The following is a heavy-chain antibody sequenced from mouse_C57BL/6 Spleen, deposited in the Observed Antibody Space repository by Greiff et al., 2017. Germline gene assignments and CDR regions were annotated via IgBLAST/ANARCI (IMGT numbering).Heavy chain of an antibody. V-gene: IGHV1-82*01. CDR3: ARSYDYDLWYCDV. J-gene: IGHJ1*03. Sequence: VQLQESGPELVKPGASVKISCKASGYAFSSSWMNWVKQRPGKGLEWIGRIYPGDGDTNYNGKFKGKATLTADKSSSTAYMQLSSLTSEDSAVYFCARSYDYDLWYCDVWSTETTVTVPS. CDR1: GYAFSSSW. D-gene: IGHD2-4*01. CDR2: IYPGDGDT.